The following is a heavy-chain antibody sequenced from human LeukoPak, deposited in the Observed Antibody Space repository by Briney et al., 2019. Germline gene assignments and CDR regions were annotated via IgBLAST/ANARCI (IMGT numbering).Heavy chain of an antibody. Sequence: GGSLRLSCAASGFTFSSYAMHWVRQAPGKGLEWVAVISYDGSNKNYAGSVKGRFTISRDNARNSLYLQMNSLRAEDTAVYFCAREQTGYRPPQLVRYYYMDVWGKGTTVTVSS. CDR1: GFTFSSYA. V-gene: IGHV3-30*04. CDR2: ISYDGSNK. J-gene: IGHJ6*03. CDR3: AREQTGYRPPQLVRYYYMDV. D-gene: IGHD1-1*01.